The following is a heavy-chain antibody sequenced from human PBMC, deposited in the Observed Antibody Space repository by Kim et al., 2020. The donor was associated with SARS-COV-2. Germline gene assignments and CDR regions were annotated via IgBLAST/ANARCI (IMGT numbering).Heavy chain of an antibody. Sequence: ASVKVSCKASGYSFITYDISWVRQAPGQGLEWMGWISAYNGNTNYAQKLQGRVTMTTDTSTSTAYMELRSLRSDDTAVYYCAREPTYYDSSGYLYWGQGTLVTVSS. CDR2: ISAYNGNT. D-gene: IGHD3-22*01. V-gene: IGHV1-18*01. CDR3: AREPTYYDSSGYLY. J-gene: IGHJ4*02. CDR1: GYSFITYD.